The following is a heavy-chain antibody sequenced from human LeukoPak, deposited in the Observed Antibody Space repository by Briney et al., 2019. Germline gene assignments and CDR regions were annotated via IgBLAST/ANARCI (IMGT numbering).Heavy chain of an antibody. CDR3: ARGGPEWPLDY. D-gene: IGHD3-3*01. Sequence: GGSLRLSCAASGFSFSTYGMLWVRQAPGKGLEWGAVIWYDGSNKYYADSVKGRFTISRDNSRNTLYLQMNSLRVEDTAVYYCARGGPEWPLDYWGQGTLVTVST. CDR2: IWYDGSNK. V-gene: IGHV3-33*01. J-gene: IGHJ4*02. CDR1: GFSFSTYG.